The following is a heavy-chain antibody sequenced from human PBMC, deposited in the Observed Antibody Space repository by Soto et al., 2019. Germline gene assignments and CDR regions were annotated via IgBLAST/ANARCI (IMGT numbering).Heavy chain of an antibody. D-gene: IGHD5-12*01. Sequence: PSETLSLTCTVSSAPVSSSTYTWGWIRQPPGKGLEWIGYIYYSGSTNYNPSLKSRVTISVDTSTSTVHMEVRSLRSDDTAVYYCAREGVAPYYSYGMDVWGQGTPVTVSS. CDR1: SAPVSSSTYT. CDR2: IYYSGST. V-gene: IGHV4-39*06. CDR3: AREGVAPYYSYGMDV. J-gene: IGHJ6*02.